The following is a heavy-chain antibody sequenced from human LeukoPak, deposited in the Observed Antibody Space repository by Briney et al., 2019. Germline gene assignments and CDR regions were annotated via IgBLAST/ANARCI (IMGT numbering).Heavy chain of an antibody. V-gene: IGHV4-30-4*01. CDR1: GGSISSGDYY. D-gene: IGHD3-10*01. Sequence: PSQTLSLTCTVSGGSISSGDYYWSWIRQPPGQGLEWIGYIYYSGSTYYNPSLKSRVTISVDTSKNQFSLKLSSVTAADTAVYYCARGRVFYYGMDVWGLGTTVTVSS. CDR2: IYYSGST. J-gene: IGHJ6*02. CDR3: ARGRVFYYGMDV.